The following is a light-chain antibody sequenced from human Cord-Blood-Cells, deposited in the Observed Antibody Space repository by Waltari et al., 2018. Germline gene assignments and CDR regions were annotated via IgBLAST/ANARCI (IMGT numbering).Light chain of an antibody. Sequence: DIQMTQSTSTLSASVGDRVTITCRASQSISSWLAWYQQKPGKAPKLLIYDASSLESGVPSRFSGSGSGTEFTLTISSLQPDDFATYYCQQYNSPFTFGPGTKVDIK. J-gene: IGKJ3*01. CDR2: DAS. CDR3: QQYNSPFT. CDR1: QSISSW. V-gene: IGKV1-5*01.